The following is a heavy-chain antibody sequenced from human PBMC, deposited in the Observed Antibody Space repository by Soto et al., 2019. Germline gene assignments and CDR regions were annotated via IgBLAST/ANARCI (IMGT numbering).Heavy chain of an antibody. D-gene: IGHD6-13*01. CDR3: ASIAAPGTTHFDF. J-gene: IGHJ4*02. CDR2: IYYSGNT. V-gene: IGHV4-39*01. Sequence: SETLSLPCTVSGGSIGRSRYYWGWIPQSPGKGLEWIGNIYYSGNTFYNPSLQSRVAISVDTSKNQFYLHLSSVTAADTAIFYCASIAAPGTTHFDFWGQGTLVTVSS. CDR1: GGSIGRSRYY.